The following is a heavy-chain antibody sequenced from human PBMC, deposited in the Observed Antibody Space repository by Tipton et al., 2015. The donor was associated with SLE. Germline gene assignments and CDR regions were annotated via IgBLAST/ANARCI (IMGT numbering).Heavy chain of an antibody. V-gene: IGHV3-30-3*01. J-gene: IGHJ6*03. D-gene: IGHD4-17*01. CDR3: AKTAVGDYYYYMDV. CDR2: IPYDGSNK. Sequence: SLRLSCAASGFTVSSNSISWVRQAPGEGLEWVAVIPYDGSNKYYADSVKGRFTISRDNSKNTLYLQMNSLRAEDTAVYYCAKTAVGDYYYYMDVWGKGTTVTVSS. CDR1: GFTVSSNS.